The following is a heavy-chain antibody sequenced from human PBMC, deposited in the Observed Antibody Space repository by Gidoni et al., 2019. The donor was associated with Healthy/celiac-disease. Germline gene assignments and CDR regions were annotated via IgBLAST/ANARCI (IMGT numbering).Heavy chain of an antibody. V-gene: IGHV3-9*01. Sequence: EVQLVESGGGLVQPGRSLRLSCAASGFTFDDYAMHWVRQAPGKGLEWVSGISWNSGSIGYADSVKGRFTISRDNAKNSLYLQMNSLRAEDTALYYCAKDDGAWGQGTLVTVSS. D-gene: IGHD3-16*01. CDR2: ISWNSGSI. CDR1: GFTFDDYA. CDR3: AKDDGA. J-gene: IGHJ5*02.